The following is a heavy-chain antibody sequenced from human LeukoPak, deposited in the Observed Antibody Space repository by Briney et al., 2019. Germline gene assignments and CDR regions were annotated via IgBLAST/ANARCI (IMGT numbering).Heavy chain of an antibody. CDR3: ARLFFAFGASYYYSYYMDV. Sequence: SQTLCLTCAVYGGSFSGVDWSWIRQPPGQGLEWIGEINHSGSNTYNPSLKSRVTISVDTSKNQFSLKLSSVTAADTAVYYCARLFFAFGASYYYSYYMDVWGRGTTVTISS. J-gene: IGHJ6*03. D-gene: IGHD3-10*01. V-gene: IGHV4-34*01. CDR1: GGSFSGVD. CDR2: INHSGSN.